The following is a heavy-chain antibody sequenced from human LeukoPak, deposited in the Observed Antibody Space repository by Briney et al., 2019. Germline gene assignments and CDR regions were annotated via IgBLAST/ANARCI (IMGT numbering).Heavy chain of an antibody. D-gene: IGHD3-3*01. J-gene: IGHJ4*02. Sequence: GGSLRLSCAASGFSFSGYGMHWVRQAPGKGLEWVAFIRYDGSNEYYADSVKGRFTISRDKSRNTLSLQMNGLRVEDTAVYYCAKEPLRITIFGVVSPNPHFDYWGQRTLVTVSS. CDR3: AKEPLRITIFGVVSPNPHFDY. CDR1: GFSFSGYG. CDR2: IRYDGSNE. V-gene: IGHV3-30*02.